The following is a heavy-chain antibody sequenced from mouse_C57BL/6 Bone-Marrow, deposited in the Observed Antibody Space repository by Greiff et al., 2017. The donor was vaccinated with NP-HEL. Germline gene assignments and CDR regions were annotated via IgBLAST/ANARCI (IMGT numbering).Heavy chain of an antibody. CDR3: ARRGYGSFYWYFDV. CDR2: INPNNGGT. D-gene: IGHD1-1*01. V-gene: IGHV1-22*01. CDR1: GYTFTDYN. Sequence: EVQLQHSGPELVKPGASVKMSCKASGYTFTDYNMHWVKQSHGKSLEWIGYINPNNGGTSYNQKFKGKATFTVNKSSSTAYMELRSLTSEDSAVYYCARRGYGSFYWYFDVWGTGTTVTVSS. J-gene: IGHJ1*03.